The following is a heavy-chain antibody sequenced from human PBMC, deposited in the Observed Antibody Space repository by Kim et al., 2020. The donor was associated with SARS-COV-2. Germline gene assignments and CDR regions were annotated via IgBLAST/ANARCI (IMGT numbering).Heavy chain of an antibody. Sequence: SETLSLTCAVYGGSFSGYYWSWIRQPPGKGLEWIGEINHSGSTNYNPSLKSRVTISVDTSKNQFSLKLSSVTAADTAVYYCARGTQYSSFFNHYYYYMDV. CDR1: GGSFSGYY. CDR2: INHSGST. V-gene: IGHV4-34*01. CDR3: ARGTQYSSFFNHYYYYMDV. D-gene: IGHD6-6*01. J-gene: IGHJ6*03.